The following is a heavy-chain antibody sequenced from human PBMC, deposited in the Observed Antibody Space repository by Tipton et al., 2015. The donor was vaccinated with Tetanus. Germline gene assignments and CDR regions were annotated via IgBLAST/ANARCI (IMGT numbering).Heavy chain of an antibody. CDR3: ARGTTLDY. J-gene: IGHJ4*02. Sequence: TLSLTCTVSGGSISRTSYYWDWIRQPPGKGLEWIGSISYSGSAYYNPSLQSRVTISVDTSKNQFSLNLSSVTAADTAVYYCARGTTLDYWGQGTLVTVSS. D-gene: IGHD4-11*01. V-gene: IGHV4-39*07. CDR2: ISYSGSA. CDR1: GGSISRTSYY.